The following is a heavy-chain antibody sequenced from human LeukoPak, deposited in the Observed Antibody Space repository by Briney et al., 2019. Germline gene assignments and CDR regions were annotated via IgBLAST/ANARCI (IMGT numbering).Heavy chain of an antibody. J-gene: IGHJ4*02. CDR2: IYPGDSDT. CDR1: GYSFTSYW. D-gene: IGHD4-17*01. Sequence: GESLKISCKGSGYSFTSYWIGWVRQMPGKGLEWMGIIYPGDSDTRYSPSFQGQVTVSADKSISTAYLQWSSLKASDTAMYCCARRGPSYGDYEYYFDYWGQGTLVTVSS. V-gene: IGHV5-51*01. CDR3: ARRGPSYGDYEYYFDY.